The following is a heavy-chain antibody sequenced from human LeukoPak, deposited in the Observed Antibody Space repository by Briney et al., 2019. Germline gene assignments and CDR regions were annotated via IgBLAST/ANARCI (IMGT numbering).Heavy chain of an antibody. CDR1: GFTFSSYG. CDR3: ARDRRVYCSSTSCYSHRFDP. CDR2: ISYDGSNK. V-gene: IGHV3-30*03. D-gene: IGHD2-2*01. Sequence: PGRSLRLSCAASGFTFSSYGMHWVRQAPGKGLEWVAVISYDGSNKYYADSVKGRFTISKDNSKNTLYLQMNSLRAEDTAVYYCARDRRVYCSSTSCYSHRFDPWGQGTLVTVSS. J-gene: IGHJ5*02.